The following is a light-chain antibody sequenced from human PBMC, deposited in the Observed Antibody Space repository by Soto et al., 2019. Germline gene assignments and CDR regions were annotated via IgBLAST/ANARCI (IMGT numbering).Light chain of an antibody. CDR3: QQYGSSFT. CDR2: GAS. CDR1: QSVSSSY. V-gene: IGKV3-20*01. J-gene: IGKJ3*01. Sequence: EIVLTQSPGTLSLSPGERATLSCRASQSVSSSYLAWYQQKPGQAPRLLIYGASSRATGIPDRFSGSGSGTSSTLPISRLEPEDFEVYYCQQYGSSFTFGPGTKVDIK.